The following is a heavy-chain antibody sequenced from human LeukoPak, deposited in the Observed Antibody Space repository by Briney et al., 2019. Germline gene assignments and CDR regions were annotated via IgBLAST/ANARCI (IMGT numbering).Heavy chain of an antibody. CDR1: GFTFRSYG. J-gene: IGHJ4*02. D-gene: IGHD6-13*01. Sequence: GGSLRLSCAASGFTFRSYGTHWVRQAPGKGLEWVALIWYDGSSKYYVESVKGRFTISRDNSKNTLYLQMNSLRAEDTAVYYCARGRAGGGRIFDYWGQGTLVTVSS. V-gene: IGHV3-33*01. CDR3: ARGRAGGGRIFDY. CDR2: IWYDGSSK.